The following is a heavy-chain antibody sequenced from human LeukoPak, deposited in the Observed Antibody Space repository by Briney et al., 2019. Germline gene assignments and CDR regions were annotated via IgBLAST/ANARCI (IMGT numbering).Heavy chain of an antibody. Sequence: PGGSLRLSCAASGSTFSSYAMSWVRQAPGKGLEWVSAISGSGGSTYYADSVKGRFTISRDNSKNTLYLQMNSLRAEDTAVYYCAKVPGRYCSGGSCPGFDYWGQGTLVTVSS. J-gene: IGHJ4*02. CDR1: GSTFSSYA. CDR2: ISGSGGST. CDR3: AKVPGRYCSGGSCPGFDY. V-gene: IGHV3-23*01. D-gene: IGHD2-15*01.